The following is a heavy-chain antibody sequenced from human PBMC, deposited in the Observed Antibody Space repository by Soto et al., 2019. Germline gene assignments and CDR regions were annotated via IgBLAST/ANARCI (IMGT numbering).Heavy chain of an antibody. CDR3: AKTVQSYYGSGSLFDY. V-gene: IGHV3-23*01. CDR1: GFTFSSYA. D-gene: IGHD3-10*01. Sequence: EVQLLECGGGLVQPGGSLRVSCAASGFTFSSYAMRWFRQAPGKGLEWVSAISGSGGSTYYADALKGRFTISRDNSKNTLYLQTNTLRAEDTDVYYCAKTVQSYYGSGSLFDYWGQGTLVTVSS. CDR2: ISGSGGST. J-gene: IGHJ4*02.